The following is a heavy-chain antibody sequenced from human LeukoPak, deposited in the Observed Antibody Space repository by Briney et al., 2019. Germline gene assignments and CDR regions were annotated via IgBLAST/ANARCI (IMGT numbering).Heavy chain of an antibody. CDR1: GFTFSRYW. Sequence: GALRLSCAASGFTFSRYWMHWVRQAPGKGLVWVSRISSDGSSTIYADSVKGRFSISRDNAKNTLYLQMNSLRAEDTAVYYCARDLTAILDYWGQGTLVTVSS. CDR3: ARDLTAILDY. J-gene: IGHJ4*02. V-gene: IGHV3-74*01. CDR2: ISSDGSST. D-gene: IGHD5-18*01.